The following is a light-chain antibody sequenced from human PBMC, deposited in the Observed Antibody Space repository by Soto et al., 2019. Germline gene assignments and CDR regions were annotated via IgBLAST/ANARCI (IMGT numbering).Light chain of an antibody. CDR3: QEYGSSARS. CDR1: QSLNNS. J-gene: IGKJ3*01. Sequence: EILLTQSQGILSLSPGERATLSCRASQSLNNSLAWYQQKLGQAPRLLIYGASSRATGIPDRFSGSGSGTDFTLAISRLEPEDFAVFFCQEYGSSARSFGPGTKVEIK. CDR2: GAS. V-gene: IGKV3-20*01.